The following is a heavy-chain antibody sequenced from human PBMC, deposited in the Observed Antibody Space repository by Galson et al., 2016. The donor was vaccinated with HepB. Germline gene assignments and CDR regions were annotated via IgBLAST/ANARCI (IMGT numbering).Heavy chain of an antibody. CDR1: GFSLSSRGMC. CDR3: ARTQIYYYDIGRYYYD. J-gene: IGHJ4*02. D-gene: IGHD3-22*01. Sequence: PALVKPTQTLTLTCTFSGFSLSSRGMCVSWIRQPPGKALEWLARIDWDDDKYYSASLESRLSISKNTSKNQVVLTMTNMDPVDTATYYCARTQIYYYDIGRYYYDWGQGTLVTVSS. V-gene: IGHV2-70*11. CDR2: IDWDDDK.